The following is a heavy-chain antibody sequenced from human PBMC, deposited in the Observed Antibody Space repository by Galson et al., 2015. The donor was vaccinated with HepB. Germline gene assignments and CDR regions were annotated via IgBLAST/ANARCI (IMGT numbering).Heavy chain of an antibody. CDR3: ARVIVGWDYDSSGYDYYFDY. CDR1: GRPISSGGYY. Sequence: TLSLTCTVSGRPISSGGYYWSWIRQHPGKGLEWIGYIYYSGSTYYNPSLKSRVTISVDTSKNQFSLKLSSVTAADTAVYYCARVIVGWDYDSSGYDYYFDYWGQGTLVTVSS. CDR2: IYYSGST. J-gene: IGHJ4*02. D-gene: IGHD3-22*01. V-gene: IGHV4-31*03.